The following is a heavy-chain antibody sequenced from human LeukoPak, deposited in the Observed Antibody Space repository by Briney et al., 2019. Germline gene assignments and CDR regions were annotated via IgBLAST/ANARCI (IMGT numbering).Heavy chain of an antibody. CDR1: GXTVSSNY. D-gene: IGHD5-12*01. CDR2: IYTGGNT. J-gene: IGHJ5*02. CDR3: ARLTVGTIPS. Sequence: GGSLRLSCAASGXTVSSNYMSWVRQAPGKGLEWVSGIYTGGNTYHADSVKGRFTISRDNSKNTLNLQMNNLRAEDTAVYYCARLTVGTIPSWGQGTLVTVSS. V-gene: IGHV3-53*01.